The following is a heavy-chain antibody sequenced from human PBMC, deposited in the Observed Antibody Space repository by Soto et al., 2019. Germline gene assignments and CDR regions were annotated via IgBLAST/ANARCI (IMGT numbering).Heavy chain of an antibody. V-gene: IGHV3-30-3*01. J-gene: IGHJ4*02. CDR3: ARESYGENYFES. CDR1: GFTFSSYA. D-gene: IGHD4-17*01. Sequence: QVQLVESGGGVVQPGRSLSLSCAASGFTFSSYAMHWVRQAPGKGLEWVAVISYDGSNKYYADSVKGRFTISRDNSKNTLYLQMNSLRAEDTVVYYCARESYGENYFESWGQGTLVNVSS. CDR2: ISYDGSNK.